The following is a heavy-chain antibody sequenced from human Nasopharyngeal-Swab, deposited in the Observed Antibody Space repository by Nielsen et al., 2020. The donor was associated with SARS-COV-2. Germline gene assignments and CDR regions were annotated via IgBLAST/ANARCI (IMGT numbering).Heavy chain of an antibody. CDR1: GSSFRTYG. D-gene: IGHD2/OR15-2a*01. CDR2: IVGRVVISGSGGNT. Sequence: GGSLRLSCVASGSSFRTYGLSWVRQAPGKGLEWVASIVGRVVISGSGGNTYYADSVKGRFTISRDNSKNTLSLQMNSLRAEDTAVYYCAKDLRGPYFFWGQGTLVTVSS. J-gene: IGHJ4*02. CDR3: AKDLRGPYFF. V-gene: IGHV3-23*01.